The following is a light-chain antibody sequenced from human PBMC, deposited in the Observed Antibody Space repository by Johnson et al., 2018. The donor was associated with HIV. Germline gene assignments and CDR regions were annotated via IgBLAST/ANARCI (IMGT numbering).Light chain of an antibody. CDR3: GTWDSSLSAYV. CDR2: DNN. J-gene: IGLJ1*01. Sequence: QSVLTQPTSVSAAPGQKVTISCSGSSSNIGNNYVSWYQQLPGTAPKLLIYDNNKRPSGIPDRFSGSKSGTSATLGITGLQTGDEADYYCGTWDSSLSAYVFGTGTKVTVV. V-gene: IGLV1-51*01. CDR1: SSNIGNNY.